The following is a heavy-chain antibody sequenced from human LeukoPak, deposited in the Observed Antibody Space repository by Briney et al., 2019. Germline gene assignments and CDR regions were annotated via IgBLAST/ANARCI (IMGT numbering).Heavy chain of an antibody. V-gene: IGHV3-23*01. J-gene: IGHJ4*02. CDR2: ISGSGGST. D-gene: IGHD3-16*01. Sequence: GGSLRLSCAASGFTFSSYAMSWVRQAPGKGLEWVSAISGSGGSTYYADSVKGRFTISRDNSKNTLYLQMNSLRAEDTAVYYCAKDRGRYDYVWGSHAKYYFDCWGQGTLVTVSS. CDR1: GFTFSSYA. CDR3: AKDRGRYDYVWGSHAKYYFDC.